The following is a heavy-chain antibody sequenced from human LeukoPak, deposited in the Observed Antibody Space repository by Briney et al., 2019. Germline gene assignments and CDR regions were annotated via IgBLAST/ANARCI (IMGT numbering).Heavy chain of an antibody. CDR3: ARSWRGIKYNGSYDWFDP. D-gene: IGHD1-26*01. CDR1: GISISGSHYY. J-gene: IGHJ5*02. CDR2: IYYSGST. V-gene: IGHV4-39*01. Sequence: SETLSLTCTVSGISISGSHYYWGWIRQSPGKGLEWIGNIYYSGSTYYNPSLKSRVTISVDTSKNQFSLKLSSVTAADTALYYCARSWRGIKYNGSYDWFDPWGQGTLVIVSS.